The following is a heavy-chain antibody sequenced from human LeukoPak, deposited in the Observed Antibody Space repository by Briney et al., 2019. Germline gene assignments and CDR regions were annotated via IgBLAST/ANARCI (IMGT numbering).Heavy chain of an antibody. J-gene: IGHJ4*02. CDR3: ARPSSRDY. CDR2: ISSTGSTI. Sequence: AGGSLRLSCAASGFTFSSYEMIWVRQAPGKGLEWVSYISSTGSTIYYADSVKGRFTISRDNAKNSLYLQTNSLRAEDTAVYYCARPSSRDYWGQGTLVTVSS. CDR1: GFTFSSYE. V-gene: IGHV3-48*03. D-gene: IGHD3-10*01.